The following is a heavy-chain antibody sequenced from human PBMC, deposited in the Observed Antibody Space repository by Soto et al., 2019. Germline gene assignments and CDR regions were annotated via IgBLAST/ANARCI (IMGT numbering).Heavy chain of an antibody. CDR2: ISAYNGNT. J-gene: IGHJ6*02. CDR3: ARDSSINHYYGMDV. D-gene: IGHD6-6*01. V-gene: IGHV1-18*01. Sequence: ASVKVSCKASGYTFTSYGISWVRQAPGQGLEWMGWISAYNGNTNYAQKLQGRVTMTTDTSTSTAYMELRSLRSDDTAVYYCARDSSINHYYGMDVWGQGTTVTVSS. CDR1: GYTFTSYG.